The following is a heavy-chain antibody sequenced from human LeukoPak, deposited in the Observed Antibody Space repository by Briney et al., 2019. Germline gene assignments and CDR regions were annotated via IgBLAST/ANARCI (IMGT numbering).Heavy chain of an antibody. V-gene: IGHV3-7*01. CDR2: IKEDGTET. CDR3: ARDSYYYASGPTFDY. CDR1: GFMFSSNW. D-gene: IGHD3-10*01. Sequence: GGSLRLSCAASGFMFSSNWMSWVRLAPGKGLEWVANIKEDGTETYYVDSVKGRFTISRDNSKNTLFLQMNSLRAEDTAVYYCARDSYYYASGPTFDYWGQGTLVTVSS. J-gene: IGHJ4*02.